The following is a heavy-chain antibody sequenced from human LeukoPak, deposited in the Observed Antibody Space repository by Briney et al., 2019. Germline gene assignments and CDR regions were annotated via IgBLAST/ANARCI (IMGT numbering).Heavy chain of an antibody. CDR3: ARDAGTGTTGNYYYYMDV. J-gene: IGHJ6*03. CDR2: IYTTGST. V-gene: IGHV4-4*07. CDR1: GGSISSYY. Sequence: SETLSLTCTVSGGSISSYYWSWIRQPAGKGLEWIGRIYTTGSTNCDPSLESRVTISVDKSKNQFSLKLTSVTAADTAVYYCARDAGTGTTGNYYYYMDVWGKGTTVTVSS. D-gene: IGHD1-7*01.